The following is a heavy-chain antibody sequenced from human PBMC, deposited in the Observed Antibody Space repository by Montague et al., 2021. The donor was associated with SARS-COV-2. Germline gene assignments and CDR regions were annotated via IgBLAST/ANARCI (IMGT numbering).Heavy chain of an antibody. Sequence: SETLSLTCAVYGGSFSGYYCSWIRQPPGKGLEWIGEINHSGSTNXNPSLKSRVTISVDTSKNQFSLKLSSVTAADTAVYYCTREGYQVLWSDYYYYGMDVWGQGTTVTASS. CDR2: INHSGST. CDR1: GGSFSGYY. J-gene: IGHJ6*02. CDR3: TREGYQVLWSDYYYYGMDV. V-gene: IGHV4-34*01. D-gene: IGHD2-2*01.